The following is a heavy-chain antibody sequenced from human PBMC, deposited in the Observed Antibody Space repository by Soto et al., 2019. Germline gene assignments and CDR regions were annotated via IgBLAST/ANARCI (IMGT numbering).Heavy chain of an antibody. J-gene: IGHJ4*02. CDR3: ARLALGGYRPDY. Sequence: RKISCKTSGYTFSGYWITWVRQMPGKGLEWMGRIDPSDSYVDYSPSFRGHVTISGDRSITTVYLHWSSLKASDTAMYFCARLALGGYRPDYWGQGTAVTVSS. V-gene: IGHV5-10-1*01. D-gene: IGHD1-1*01. CDR1: GYTFSGYW. CDR2: IDPSDSYV.